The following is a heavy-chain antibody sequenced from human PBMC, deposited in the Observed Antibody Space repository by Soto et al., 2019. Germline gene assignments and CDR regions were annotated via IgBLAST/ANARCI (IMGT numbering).Heavy chain of an antibody. CDR2: INHSGST. D-gene: IGHD4-4*01. J-gene: IGHJ4*02. CDR1: GGPFSGYY. Sequence: SETLSLTCAVYGGPFSGYYWSWIRQPPGKGLEWIGEINHSGSTNYNPSLKSRVTISVDTSKNQFSLKLSSVTAADTAVYYCARGRAVTDYWGQGTLVTVSS. CDR3: ARGRAVTDY. V-gene: IGHV4-34*01.